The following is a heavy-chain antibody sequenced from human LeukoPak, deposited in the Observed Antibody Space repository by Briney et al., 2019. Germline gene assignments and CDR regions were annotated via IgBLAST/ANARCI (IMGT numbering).Heavy chain of an antibody. V-gene: IGHV3-23*01. CDR3: ARGPSGYHNT. Sequence: PGGSLRLSCAASGFTFSDYYMSWVRQAPGEGLEGVSGFSATGGNTYYADSVKGRFTISRDSSKNILYIQMNNLRAEDTAVYYCARGPSGYHNTGGQGTLVTVSS. CDR2: FSATGGNT. D-gene: IGHD5-12*01. CDR1: GFTFSDYY. J-gene: IGHJ4*02.